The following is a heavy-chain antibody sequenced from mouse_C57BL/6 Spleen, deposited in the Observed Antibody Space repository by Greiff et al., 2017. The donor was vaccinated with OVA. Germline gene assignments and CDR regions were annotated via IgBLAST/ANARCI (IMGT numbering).Heavy chain of an antibody. Sequence: EVQVVESGGGLVKPGGSLKLSCAASGFTFSSYAMSWVRQTPEKRLEWVATISDGGSYTYYPDNVKGRFTISRDNAKNNLYLQMSHLKSEDTAMYYCARTRVRYGYFDVWGTGTTVTVSS. CDR3: ARTRVRYGYFDV. V-gene: IGHV5-4*01. CDR1: GFTFSSYA. CDR2: ISDGGSYT. D-gene: IGHD2-14*01. J-gene: IGHJ1*03.